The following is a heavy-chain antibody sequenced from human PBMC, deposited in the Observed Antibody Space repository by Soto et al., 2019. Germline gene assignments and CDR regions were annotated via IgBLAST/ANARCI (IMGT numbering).Heavy chain of an antibody. CDR2: ISGSGGST. CDR1: GFTFSSYA. CDR3: AKANIQLWLLGCYFDY. Sequence: GGSLRLSCAASGFTFSSYAMSWVRQAPGKGLEWASAISGSGGSTYYADSVKGRFTISRDNSKNTLYLQMNSLRAEDTAVYYCAKANIQLWLLGCYFDYWGQGTLVTVSS. V-gene: IGHV3-23*01. J-gene: IGHJ4*02. D-gene: IGHD5-18*01.